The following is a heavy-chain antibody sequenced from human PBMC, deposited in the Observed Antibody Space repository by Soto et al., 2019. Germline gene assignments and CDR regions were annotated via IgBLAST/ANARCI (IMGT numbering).Heavy chain of an antibody. J-gene: IGHJ4*02. CDR3: VHRAY. CDR2: IYWDDDK. Sequence: QITWKESGPTGVKPTQTLTLTCTFSGFSLTTSGVDVGWNRQPPGKTLEWLALIYWDDDKRFSPSLESRLTIPKKTPKSQVVLTMTNMDPTDTATYYCVHRAYWGQGNVVTVSS. CDR1: GFSLTTSGVD. V-gene: IGHV2-5*02.